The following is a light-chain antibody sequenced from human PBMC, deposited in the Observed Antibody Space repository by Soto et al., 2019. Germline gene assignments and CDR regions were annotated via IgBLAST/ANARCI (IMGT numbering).Light chain of an antibody. CDR3: CSYAGSSTYV. CDR1: SSDVGSYNL. J-gene: IGLJ1*01. CDR2: EGS. V-gene: IGLV2-23*01. Sequence: QSVLTQPASVSGSPGQSITISCTGTSSDVGSYNLVSWYQQHPGKAPKLMIYEGSKRPSGVSNRFSGSKSGNTASLTISGLQAEDEADYYCCSYAGSSTYVSGTGNKVTVL.